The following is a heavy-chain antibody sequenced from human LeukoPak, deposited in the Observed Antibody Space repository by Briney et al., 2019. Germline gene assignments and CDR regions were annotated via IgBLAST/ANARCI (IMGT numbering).Heavy chain of an antibody. CDR1: GYSFTNYW. CDR3: ARHHSSSSLSAHFDY. D-gene: IGHD6-6*01. Sequence: GESLKISCKGSGYSFTNYWIGWVRQVPGKGLEWMGIIYPGDSDTRYSPSFQGQVTISADKSINTAYLQWSSLKASDTAMYYCARHHSSSSLSAHFDYWGQGTLVTVSS. J-gene: IGHJ4*02. V-gene: IGHV5-51*01. CDR2: IYPGDSDT.